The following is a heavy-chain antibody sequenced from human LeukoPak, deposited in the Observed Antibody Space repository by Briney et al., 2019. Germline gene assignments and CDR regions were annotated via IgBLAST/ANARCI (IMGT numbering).Heavy chain of an antibody. Sequence: SETLSLTCTVSGGSISSYYWSWIRQPPGKGLEWIGYIYYSGSTNYNPSLKSRVTISVDTSKNQFSLKLTSVTAADTAIYYCARDGRSGYEDLWGPGTLVTVSS. CDR1: GGSISSYY. CDR3: ARDGRSGYEDL. D-gene: IGHD5-12*01. V-gene: IGHV4-59*12. CDR2: IYYSGST. J-gene: IGHJ5*02.